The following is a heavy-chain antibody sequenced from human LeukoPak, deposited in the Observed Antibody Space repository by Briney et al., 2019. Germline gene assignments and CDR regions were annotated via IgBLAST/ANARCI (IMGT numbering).Heavy chain of an antibody. Sequence: GRSLRLSCAASGFTFSSYGMHWVRQAPGKGPEWVAVISYDGSNKYCADSVKGRFTISRDNSKNTLYLQMNSLRAEDTAVYYCAKDPILRSAAATPIWFDPWGQGTLVTVSS. V-gene: IGHV3-30*18. J-gene: IGHJ5*02. D-gene: IGHD2-15*01. CDR2: ISYDGSNK. CDR3: AKDPILRSAAATPIWFDP. CDR1: GFTFSSYG.